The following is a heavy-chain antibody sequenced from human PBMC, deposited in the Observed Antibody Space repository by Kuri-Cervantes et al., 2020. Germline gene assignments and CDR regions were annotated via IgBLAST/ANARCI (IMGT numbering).Heavy chain of an antibody. CDR1: GFTFSDYY. CDR2: ISSSGSTI. CDR3: ARDRFWEYYYYYMDV. Sequence: GESLKISCAASGFTFSDYYMSWIRQAPGKGLEWVSYISSSGSTIYYADSVKGRFTISRDNAKNSLYLQMNSLRAEDTAVYYCARDRFWEYYYYYMDVWGKGTTVTVSS. J-gene: IGHJ6*03. D-gene: IGHD3-3*01. V-gene: IGHV3-11*04.